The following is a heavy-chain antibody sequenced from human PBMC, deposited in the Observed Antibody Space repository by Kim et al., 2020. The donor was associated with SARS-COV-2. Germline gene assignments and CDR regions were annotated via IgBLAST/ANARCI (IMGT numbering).Heavy chain of an antibody. D-gene: IGHD3-10*01. CDR2: IDPRDSQT. CDR3: ARHNYGQGTCDY. CDR1: GYSFSNYW. Sequence: GESLKISCEGSGYSFSNYWISWVRQTPGKGLEWMGRIDPRDSQTNFGPSFQGHVTISADKSFSTAYLQWSSLEASDTAMYYCARHNYGQGTCDYWGQGTLVTVSS. V-gene: IGHV5-10-1*01. J-gene: IGHJ4*02.